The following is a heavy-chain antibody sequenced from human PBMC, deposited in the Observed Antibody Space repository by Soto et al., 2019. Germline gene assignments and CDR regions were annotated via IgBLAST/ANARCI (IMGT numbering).Heavy chain of an antibody. D-gene: IGHD4-4*01. V-gene: IGHV3-53*01. J-gene: IGHJ4*02. Sequence: AALRLSCAPSGFTLSNHYLYPDHQGQRKGLEWVSVIYSRGSTYYADSVKGRFIVSRDNSKNTLYLQMNSLRAEDTAVYYCARGPHYTNLDYCGEGTLVTVSS. CDR2: IYSRGST. CDR3: ARGPHYTNLDY. CDR1: GFTLSNHY.